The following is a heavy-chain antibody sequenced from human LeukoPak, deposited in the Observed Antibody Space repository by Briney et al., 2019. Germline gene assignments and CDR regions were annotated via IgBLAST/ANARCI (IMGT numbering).Heavy chain of an antibody. V-gene: IGHV3-30*18. Sequence: GGSLRLSCAASGFTFSSYGMHWVRQAPGKGLEWVAVISYDGSNKYYADSVKGRFTISRDNSKNTLYLQMNSLRAEDTAVYYCAKTGRQCLVDDAFDIWGQGTMVTVSS. CDR2: ISYDGSNK. D-gene: IGHD6-19*01. J-gene: IGHJ3*02. CDR3: AKTGRQCLVDDAFDI. CDR1: GFTFSSYG.